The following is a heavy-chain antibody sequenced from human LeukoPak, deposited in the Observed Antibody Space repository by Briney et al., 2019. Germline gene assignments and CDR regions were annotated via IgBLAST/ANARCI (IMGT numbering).Heavy chain of an antibody. V-gene: IGHV3-7*01. CDR2: IKQDGSEK. J-gene: IGHJ4*02. CDR3: ARSRGYGYYFDY. D-gene: IGHD2-15*01. Sequence: GGSLRLSCAASGFTVSSNYMSWVRQAPGKGLEWVANIKQDGSEKYYVDSVKGRFTISRDNAKNSLYLQMNSLRAEDTAVYYCARSRGYGYYFDYWGQGTLVTVSS. CDR1: GFTVSSNY.